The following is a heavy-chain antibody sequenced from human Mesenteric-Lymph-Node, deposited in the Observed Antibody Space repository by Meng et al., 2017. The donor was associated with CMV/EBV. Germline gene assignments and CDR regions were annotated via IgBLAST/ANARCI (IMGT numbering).Heavy chain of an antibody. Sequence: GSVSNGNQAWVWVRQPQGRALELLGYIFSTGSTYYNPSLKGRVTMSMDRSKNQFSLKLTSVTAADTAVYYCANDYGSGSYRFDYWGQGTLVTVSS. V-gene: IGHV4-30-2*01. CDR3: ANDYGSGSYRFDY. J-gene: IGHJ4*02. CDR1: GSVSNGNQA. D-gene: IGHD3-10*01. CDR2: IFSTGST.